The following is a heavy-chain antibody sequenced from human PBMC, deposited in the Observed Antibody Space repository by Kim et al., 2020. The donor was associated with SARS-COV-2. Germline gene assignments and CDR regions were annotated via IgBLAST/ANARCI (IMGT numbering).Heavy chain of an antibody. V-gene: IGHV3-48*03. CDR1: GFTFSSYE. J-gene: IGHJ6*03. CDR3: ARDLASFSGFGELLYGFVDYYMDV. CDR2: ISSSGSTI. D-gene: IGHD3-10*01. Sequence: GGSLRLSCAASGFTFSSYEMNWVRQAPGKGLEWVSYISSSGSTIYYADSVKGRFTISRDNAKNSLYLQMNSLRAEDTAVYYCARDLASFSGFGELLYGFVDYYMDVWGKGTTVTVSS.